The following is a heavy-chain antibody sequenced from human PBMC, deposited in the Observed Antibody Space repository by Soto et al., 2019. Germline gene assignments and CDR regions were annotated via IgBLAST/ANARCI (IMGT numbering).Heavy chain of an antibody. J-gene: IGHJ5*02. CDR1: CASLSDNY. V-gene: IGHV4-34*01. CDR3: ARGRGEFDA. D-gene: IGHD2-21*01. CDR2: INHSGNT. Sequence: PSETLSLTCAVYCASLSDNYFNWLRQPPGKGLEWIGEINHSGNTNYNPSLRSRVTISIDTSKNQLSLNLRSVSAADTAVYYCARGRGEFDAWGKGTPVTVSS.